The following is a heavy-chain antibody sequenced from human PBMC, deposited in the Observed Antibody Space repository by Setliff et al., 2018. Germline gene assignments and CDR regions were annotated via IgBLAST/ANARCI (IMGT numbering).Heavy chain of an antibody. CDR3: ARDSTELGHVYYASGSYPIDY. V-gene: IGHV4-59*01. D-gene: IGHD3-10*01. CDR2: ISDSGST. J-gene: IGHJ4*02. CDR1: GGPMRSFY. Sequence: PSETLSLTCTVSGGPMRSFYWSWIRQTPGKGLQWIGYISDSGSTSYNPSLKSRVSISIDTSKTHFSLNLRSVTTTDTAVYYCARDSTELGHVYYASGSYPIDYWGQGTLVTVSS.